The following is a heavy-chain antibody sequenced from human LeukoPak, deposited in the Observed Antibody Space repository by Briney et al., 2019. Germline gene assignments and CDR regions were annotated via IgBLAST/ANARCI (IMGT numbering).Heavy chain of an antibody. CDR3: AASFYCGGDCPHTADY. Sequence: SVKVSCKASGGTFSSYAISWVRQAPGQGLEWMGGIIPIFGTANYAQKFQGRVTITADESTSTAYVELSSLRSEDTAVYYCAASFYCGGDCPHTADYWGQGTLVTVSS. J-gene: IGHJ4*02. D-gene: IGHD2-21*01. CDR2: IIPIFGTA. CDR1: GGTFSSYA. V-gene: IGHV1-69*13.